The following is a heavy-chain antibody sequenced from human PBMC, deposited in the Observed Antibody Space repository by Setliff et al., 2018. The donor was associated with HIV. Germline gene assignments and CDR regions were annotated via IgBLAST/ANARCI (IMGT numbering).Heavy chain of an antibody. J-gene: IGHJ6*03. Sequence: ASVKVSCKASGYTFTGYYMHWVRQAPGQGLEWMGIINPSGGSTSYAQKFQGRVTMTRDTSTSTVYMELSSLRSEDTAVYYSARDGWRHVLHGNYYYYFMDVWGKGTTVTVSS. V-gene: IGHV1-46*01. CDR3: ARDGWRHVLHGNYYYYFMDV. CDR1: GYTFTGYY. CDR2: INPSGGST. D-gene: IGHD2-8*01.